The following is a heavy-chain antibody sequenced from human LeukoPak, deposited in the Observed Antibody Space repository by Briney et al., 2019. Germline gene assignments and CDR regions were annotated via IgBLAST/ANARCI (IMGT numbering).Heavy chain of an antibody. CDR1: GYTFTNYY. CDR3: ARADPGIAAD. CDR2: INPNSGGT. J-gene: IGHJ4*02. V-gene: IGHV1-2*02. Sequence: ASVKVSCKASGYTFTNYYMHWVRQAPGQGLEWMGWINPNSGGTNYAQKFQGRVTMTRDTSISTAYMELSRLRSDDTAVYYCARADPGIAADWGQGTLVTVSS. D-gene: IGHD6-13*01.